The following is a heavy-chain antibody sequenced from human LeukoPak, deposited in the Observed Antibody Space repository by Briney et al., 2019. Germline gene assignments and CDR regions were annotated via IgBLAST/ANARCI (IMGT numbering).Heavy chain of an antibody. CDR1: GGSFSGYY. Sequence: SETLSLTCAVYGGSFSGYYWSWIRQPPGEGLEWIGEINHSGSTNYNPSLKSRVTISVDTSKNQFSLKLSSVTAADTAVYYCARGSPIVVVPAAKHYYYYGMDVWGKGATVTVSS. CDR3: ARGSPIVVVPAAKHYYYYGMDV. V-gene: IGHV4-34*01. CDR2: INHSGST. J-gene: IGHJ6*04. D-gene: IGHD2-2*01.